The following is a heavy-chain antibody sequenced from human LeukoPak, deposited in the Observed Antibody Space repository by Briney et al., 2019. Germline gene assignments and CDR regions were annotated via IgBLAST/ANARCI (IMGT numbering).Heavy chain of an antibody. V-gene: IGHV4-59*01. D-gene: IGHD3-22*01. CDR1: GGSISSYY. CDR3: ARDLLYDSSGCAFDI. CDR2: IYYSGST. Sequence: SETLSLTCTVSGGSISSYYWSWIRQPPGKGLEWIGYIYYSGSTNYNPSLKSRVTISVDTSRNQFSLKLSSVTAADKAVYYCARDLLYDSSGCAFDIWGQGTMVTVSS. J-gene: IGHJ3*02.